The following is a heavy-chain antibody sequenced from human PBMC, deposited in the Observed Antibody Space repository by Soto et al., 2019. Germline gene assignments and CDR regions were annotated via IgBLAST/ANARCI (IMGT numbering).Heavy chain of an antibody. CDR2: MTYSGDSI. Sequence: EVPLLESGGGLVQPGGSLRLSCAASGFTFSHYAMTWVRQAPGKGLEWVSTMTYSGDSIYYADSVKGRFTISRDNSKNTLYLQMNSLRAEDTAVYYCAKKLHYGSGTYYFYFDYWGQGTLVTVSS. J-gene: IGHJ4*02. V-gene: IGHV3-23*01. CDR3: AKKLHYGSGTYYFYFDY. D-gene: IGHD3-10*01. CDR1: GFTFSHYA.